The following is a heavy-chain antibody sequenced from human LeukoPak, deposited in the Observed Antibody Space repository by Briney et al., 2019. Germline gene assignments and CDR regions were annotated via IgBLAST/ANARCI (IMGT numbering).Heavy chain of an antibody. V-gene: IGHV3-30*18. CDR3: AKAYGYCSSTSCSHEEFDY. Sequence: GGALRLSCAASGFTFSSYGMHWVRQAPGKGREWVALISYDGSNKYYADSVTGRFTISRDISKNTLYLKMNSLRAEDTAVYYYAKAYGYCSSTSCSHEEFDYWGQGTLVTVSS. D-gene: IGHD2-2*01. J-gene: IGHJ4*02. CDR2: ISYDGSNK. CDR1: GFTFSSYG.